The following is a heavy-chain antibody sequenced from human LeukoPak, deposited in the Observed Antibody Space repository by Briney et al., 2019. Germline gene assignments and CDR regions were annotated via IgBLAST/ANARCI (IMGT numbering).Heavy chain of an antibody. CDR1: YGSMNNYF. D-gene: IGHD6-19*01. CDR2: IYTSGFT. J-gene: IGHJ4*02. V-gene: IGHV4-4*07. Sequence: SETLSLTCTISYGSMNNYFWSWVRQSAGQGLEWIGRIYTSGFTNYNPSLKSRVTMSIDTSKNQFSLRLNSVTAADTAVYYCARVAVAGTPDYWGQGTLVTVSS. CDR3: ARVAVAGTPDY.